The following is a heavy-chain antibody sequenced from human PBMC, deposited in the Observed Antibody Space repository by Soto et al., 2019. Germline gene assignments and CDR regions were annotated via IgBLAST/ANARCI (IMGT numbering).Heavy chain of an antibody. Sequence: GGSLRLSCAASGFTFTSHAMSWVRQAPGKGLEWVSGIRSSGSSTNYADSVMGRFTISRDNSKNTLFLQMNSLRAEDTAVYYCAKDSLHIGYYYFDSWGQGTLVTVSS. CDR1: GFTFTSHA. CDR2: IRSSGSST. V-gene: IGHV3-23*01. CDR3: AKDSLHIGYYYFDS. D-gene: IGHD5-12*01. J-gene: IGHJ4*02.